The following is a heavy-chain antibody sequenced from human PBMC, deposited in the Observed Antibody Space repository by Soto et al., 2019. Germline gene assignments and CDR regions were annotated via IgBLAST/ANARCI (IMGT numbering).Heavy chain of an antibody. D-gene: IGHD3-22*01. CDR1: GYTFTSYA. CDR3: ARGGDYYDSSGYPVDY. Sequence: QVQLVQSGAEVKKPGASVKVSCKASGYTFTSYAMHWVRQAPGQRLEWMGWINAGNGNTKYSQKFQGRVTITRDTSASTGYRELSSLRSEDTAVYYCARGGDYYDSSGYPVDYWGQGTLVTVSS. V-gene: IGHV1-3*01. J-gene: IGHJ4*02. CDR2: INAGNGNT.